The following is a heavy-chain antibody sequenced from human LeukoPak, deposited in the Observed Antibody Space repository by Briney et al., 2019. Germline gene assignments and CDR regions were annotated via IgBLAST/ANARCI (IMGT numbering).Heavy chain of an antibody. CDR2: MNPNSGTT. Sequence: GSLKVSCKASPYTFTSYDINWVRQATGQGLEWMGWMNPNSGTTGYAQKFQRRVAITRNTSITTDYMELSSLTSEDTAVYYCARVREVWWNPNDAFDIWGQGTRVTVSS. CDR3: ARVREVWWNPNDAFDI. J-gene: IGHJ3*02. D-gene: IGHD2-21*01. CDR1: PYTFTSYD. V-gene: IGHV1-8*01.